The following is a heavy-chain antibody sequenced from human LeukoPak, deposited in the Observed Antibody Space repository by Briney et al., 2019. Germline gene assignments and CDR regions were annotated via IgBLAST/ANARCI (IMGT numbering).Heavy chain of an antibody. J-gene: IGHJ4*02. CDR2: ISYDGSNK. CDR3: ARVDTEYYFDY. V-gene: IGHV3-30-3*01. D-gene: IGHD3/OR15-3a*01. Sequence: GRSLRLSCAASGFTFSSYAMHWVRQAPGKGLEWVAVISYDGSNKYYADSVMGRLTISRDNSKNTLYLQMNSLRAEDTAVYYCARVDTEYYFDYWGQGTLVTVSS. CDR1: GFTFSSYA.